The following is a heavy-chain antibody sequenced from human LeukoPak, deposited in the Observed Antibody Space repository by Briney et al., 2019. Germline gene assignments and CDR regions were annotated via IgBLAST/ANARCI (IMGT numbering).Heavy chain of an antibody. CDR3: ARGPVLLWFGELVADPFDYYYYMDV. CDR1: GYTFTSYY. V-gene: IGHV1-46*01. J-gene: IGHJ6*03. D-gene: IGHD3-10*01. Sequence: ASVKVSCKASGYTFTSYYMHWVRQAPGQGLEWMGIINPSGGSTSYAQKFQGRVTMTRDTSTSTVYMELSSLRSEDTAVYYCARGPVLLWFGELVADPFDYYYYMDVWGKGTTVTISS. CDR2: INPSGGST.